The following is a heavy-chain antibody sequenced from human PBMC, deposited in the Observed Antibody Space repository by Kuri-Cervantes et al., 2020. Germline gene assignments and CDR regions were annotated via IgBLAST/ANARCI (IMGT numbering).Heavy chain of an antibody. Sequence: ASVKVSCKASGYTFTDYYMHWVRQAPGQGLEWMGWINPNNGGTEDALKFQGRVTMTRDTSISTGYMEVSSLTSDDAAVYYCAGSYGDYLDPSSWGAFDIWGQGTMVTVSS. CDR2: INPNNGGT. CDR1: GYTFTDYY. J-gene: IGHJ3*02. D-gene: IGHD4-17*01. V-gene: IGHV1-2*02. CDR3: AGSYGDYLDPSSWGAFDI.